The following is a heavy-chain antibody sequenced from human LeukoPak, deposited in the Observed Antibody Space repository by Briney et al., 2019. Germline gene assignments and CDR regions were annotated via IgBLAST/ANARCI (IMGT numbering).Heavy chain of an antibody. D-gene: IGHD3-10*01. Sequence: GGSLRLSCAASGFTFSSYAMHWVRQAPGKGLEWVAVISYDGSNKYYADSVKGRFTISRDNSKNTLYLQMNSLRAEDTAAYYCARDASYGSGSFVTYWGQGTLVTVSS. CDR1: GFTFSSYA. CDR3: ARDASYGSGSFVTY. V-gene: IGHV3-30*04. CDR2: ISYDGSNK. J-gene: IGHJ4*02.